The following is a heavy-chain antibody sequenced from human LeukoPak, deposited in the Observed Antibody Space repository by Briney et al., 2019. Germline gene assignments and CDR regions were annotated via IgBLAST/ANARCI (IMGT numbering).Heavy chain of an antibody. D-gene: IGHD5-12*01. V-gene: IGHV3-30-3*01. CDR2: ISYDGSNK. CDR3: AKDRPTWPIDY. J-gene: IGHJ4*02. CDR1: GFTFSSYA. Sequence: GGSLRLSCAASGFTFSSYAMHWVRQAPGKGLEWVAVISYDGSNKYYADSVKGRFTISRDNSKNTPYLQMNSLRAEDTAVYYCAKDRPTWPIDYWGQGTLVTVSS.